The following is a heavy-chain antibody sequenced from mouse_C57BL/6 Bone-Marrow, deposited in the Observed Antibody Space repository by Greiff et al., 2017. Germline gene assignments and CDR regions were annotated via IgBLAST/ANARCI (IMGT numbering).Heavy chain of an antibody. Sequence: DVHLVESGGGLVQPGGSLSLSCAASGFTFTDYYMSWVRQPPGKALEWLGFIRNKANGYTTEYSASVKGRFTISRDNSQSILYLQMNALRAEDSATDYCASLYYGSSFGYWGQGTTLTVSS. CDR1: GFTFTDYY. D-gene: IGHD1-1*01. CDR3: ASLYYGSSFGY. V-gene: IGHV7-3*01. CDR2: IRNKANGYTT. J-gene: IGHJ2*01.